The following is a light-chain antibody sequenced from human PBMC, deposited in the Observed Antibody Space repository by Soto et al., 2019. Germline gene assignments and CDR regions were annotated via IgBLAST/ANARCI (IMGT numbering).Light chain of an antibody. Sequence: EIVLTQSPGTLSLSPGERATLSCRASQSVSSNYLAWYQQKPGQAPRLLIYAASSRATGIPDRFSGSGSETDFTLTISRLEPEDFAVYYCQRYGTSPLTFGGGTKVEI. V-gene: IGKV3-20*01. CDR1: QSVSSNY. J-gene: IGKJ4*01. CDR3: QRYGTSPLT. CDR2: AAS.